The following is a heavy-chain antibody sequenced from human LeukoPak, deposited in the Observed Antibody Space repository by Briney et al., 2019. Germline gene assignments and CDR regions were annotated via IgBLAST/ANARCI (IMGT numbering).Heavy chain of an antibody. V-gene: IGHV3-48*04. J-gene: IGHJ4*02. Sequence: GGSLRLSCAASGFTFSSYSMNWVRQAPGKGLEWVSYISSSSTIYYADSVKGRFTISRDNAKNSLYLQMNSLRAEDTAVYYCARDPGSSWSYFDYWGQGTLVTVSS. CDR3: ARDPGSSWSYFDY. CDR1: GFTFSSYS. CDR2: ISSSSTI. D-gene: IGHD6-13*01.